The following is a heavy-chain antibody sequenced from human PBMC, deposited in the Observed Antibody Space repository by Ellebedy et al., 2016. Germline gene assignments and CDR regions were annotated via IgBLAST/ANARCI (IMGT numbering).Heavy chain of an antibody. D-gene: IGHD3-22*01. CDR2: ISSSSSYI. J-gene: IGHJ6*02. CDR1: GFTVSSND. CDR3: ARVRSSGFYSNYDLDV. Sequence: GGSLRLXXAASGFTVSSNDMNWVRQAPGKGLEWVSSISSSSSYIYYADSVKGRFTISRDNSKNRVYLQMNSLRVEDTAVYYCARVRSSGFYSNYDLDVWGQGTTVTVSS. V-gene: IGHV3-21*04.